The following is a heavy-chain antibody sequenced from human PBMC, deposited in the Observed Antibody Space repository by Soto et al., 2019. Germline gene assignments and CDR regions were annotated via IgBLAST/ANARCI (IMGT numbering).Heavy chain of an antibody. J-gene: IGHJ5*02. V-gene: IGHV3-23*01. CDR3: SKWSGFGDA. CDR1: GFTFSSYS. Sequence: LRLSCAASGFTFSSYSMTWVRQAPGKGLEWVSGISDSGGNTWYADSVKGRFTISRDNSKNTLFLQMNSLRAEDTAVYFCSKWSGFGDAWGQGTLVTVSS. CDR2: ISDSGGNT. D-gene: IGHD3-10*01.